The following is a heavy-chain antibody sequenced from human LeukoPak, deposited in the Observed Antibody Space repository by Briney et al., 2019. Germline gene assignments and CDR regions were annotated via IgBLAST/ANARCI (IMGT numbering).Heavy chain of an antibody. CDR2: IGPSGSAI. CDR3: ARDRTYYDNLSGPDNAFDV. V-gene: IGHV3-11*04. D-gene: IGHD3-9*01. J-gene: IGHJ3*01. Sequence: GGSLRLSCEASGFTFSDHYMSWIRQVPGKGLEWLLYIGPSGSAIYYADSVKGRFTISRDNAKKSLYLQMNSLRDEDTAVYYCARDRTYYDNLSGPDNAFDVWGQGTMVTVSS. CDR1: GFTFSDHY.